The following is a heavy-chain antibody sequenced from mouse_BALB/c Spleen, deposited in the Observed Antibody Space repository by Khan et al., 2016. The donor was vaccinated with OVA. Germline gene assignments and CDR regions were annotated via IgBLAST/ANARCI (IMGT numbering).Heavy chain of an antibody. CDR3: ARHGYVAWFAY. Sequence: VQLTQSGPELMKPGASVKISCKASGYSFTSYYIHWVKQSHGKSLEWIGYIDPFNGGTSYNPKFKGKATLTVDKSSSTAYMHLSSLTSDDSAVYYCARHGYVAWFAYWGQGTLVTVSA. CDR2: IDPFNGGT. D-gene: IGHD2-2*01. CDR1: GYSFTSYY. J-gene: IGHJ3*01. V-gene: IGHV1S135*01.